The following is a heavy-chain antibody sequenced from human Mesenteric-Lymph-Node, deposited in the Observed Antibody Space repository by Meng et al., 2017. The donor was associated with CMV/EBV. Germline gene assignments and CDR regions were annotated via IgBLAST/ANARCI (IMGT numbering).Heavy chain of an antibody. J-gene: IGHJ4*02. CDR3: ARGFGYSYGFVDL. Sequence: GESLKISCAASGFTFSSYSMNWVRQAPGKGLEWVSSISSSSSYIYNADSVRGRFTMSRDNAKNSLYLQMNSLRAEDTAVYYCARGFGYSYGFVDLWGQGTLVTVSS. V-gene: IGHV3-21*01. D-gene: IGHD5-18*01. CDR2: ISSSSSYI. CDR1: GFTFSSYS.